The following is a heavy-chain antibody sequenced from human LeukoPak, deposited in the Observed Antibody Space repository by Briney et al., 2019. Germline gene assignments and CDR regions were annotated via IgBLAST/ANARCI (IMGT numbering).Heavy chain of an antibody. D-gene: IGHD5/OR15-5a*01. J-gene: IGHJ4*02. Sequence: SETLSLTCAVYGGSFSGYYWTWIRQPPGKGLEWIGYIYYSGSTYYNPSLKSRVTISVDTSKNQFSLKLSSVTAADTAVYYCARANRVSLYYFDYWGQGTLVTVSS. CDR2: IYYSGST. CDR3: ARANRVSLYYFDY. CDR1: GGSFSGYY. V-gene: IGHV4-59*08.